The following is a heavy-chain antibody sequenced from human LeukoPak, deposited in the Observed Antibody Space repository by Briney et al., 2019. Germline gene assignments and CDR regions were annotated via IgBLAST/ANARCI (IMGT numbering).Heavy chain of an antibody. CDR3: ARRLYIVRGAYDV. J-gene: IGHJ3*01. Sequence: PGGSLRLSCAASGFTVSDNYMSWVRQAPGKGVEWVSVIYSGGTTYYADSVKGRFTISRDNSKNTVYFQMNSLRAEDTALYYCARRLYIVRGAYDVWGQGTMVTVS. D-gene: IGHD2/OR15-2a*01. CDR2: IYSGGTT. CDR1: GFTVSDNY. V-gene: IGHV3-53*01.